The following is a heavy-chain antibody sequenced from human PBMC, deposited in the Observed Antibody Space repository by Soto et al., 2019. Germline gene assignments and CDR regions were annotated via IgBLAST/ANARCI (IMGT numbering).Heavy chain of an antibody. CDR1: AGSISSGGYY. CDR2: IYYSGST. D-gene: IGHD3-3*01. V-gene: IGHV4-31*01. Sequence: SETMSLTCTVSAGSISSGGYYWSWIRQHPGEGLEWTGYIYYSGSTYYNPSLKSPVTISVDTSKNKFSLTPSPVTAADTAVYYCARLPGGNYAFWSCYWGDLDYWGQGTLVTVSS. CDR3: ARLPGGNYAFWSCYWGDLDY. J-gene: IGHJ4*02.